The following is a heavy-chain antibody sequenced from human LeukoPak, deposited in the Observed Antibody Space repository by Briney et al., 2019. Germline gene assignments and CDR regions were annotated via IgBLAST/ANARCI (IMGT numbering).Heavy chain of an antibody. CDR2: IYYSGST. D-gene: IGHD3-22*01. J-gene: IGHJ5*02. Sequence: SSETLSLTCTVSGRSISSSSYYWRWIRQPPGKGLEWIGSIYYSGSTYYNPSLKSRVTISVDTSKNQFSLKLSSVTAADTAVYYCARRGYYDSSGYYPWGQGTLVTVSS. CDR1: GRSISSSSYY. V-gene: IGHV4-39*01. CDR3: ARRGYYDSSGYYP.